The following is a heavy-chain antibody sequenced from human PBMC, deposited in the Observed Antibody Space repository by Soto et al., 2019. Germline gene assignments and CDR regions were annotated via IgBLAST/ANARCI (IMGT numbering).Heavy chain of an antibody. CDR3: AKERDIVVVVAPLDY. CDR2: ISYDGSNK. J-gene: IGHJ4*02. Sequence: QVQLVESGGAVVQPGRSLRLSCAASGFTFSSYGMHWVRQAPGKGLEWVAVISYDGSNKYYADSVKGRFTISRDNSKNTLYLQMNSLRAEDTAVYYCAKERDIVVVVAPLDYWGQGTLVTVSS. V-gene: IGHV3-30*18. D-gene: IGHD2-15*01. CDR1: GFTFSSYG.